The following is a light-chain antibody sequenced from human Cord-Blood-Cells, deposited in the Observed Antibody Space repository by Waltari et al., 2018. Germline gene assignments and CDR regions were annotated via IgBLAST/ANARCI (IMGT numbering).Light chain of an antibody. CDR2: DVS. CDR3: GSYAGSYTWV. Sequence: QSALTQPRSVSGSPGQSVTISCTGTSSDVGGYNYVSWYQQHPGKAPKLMLYDVSKRPSGVPDRFSGSKSGNTASLTISGLQAEDEADYYCGSYAGSYTWVFGGGTKLTVL. J-gene: IGLJ3*02. CDR1: SSDVGGYNY. V-gene: IGLV2-11*01.